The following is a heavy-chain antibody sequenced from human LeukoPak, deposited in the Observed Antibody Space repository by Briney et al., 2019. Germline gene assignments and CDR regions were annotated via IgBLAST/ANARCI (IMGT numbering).Heavy chain of an antibody. Sequence: ASVPVSCMASVYTFPNYDINWVRQATGQGREWMGWMNPNCGNTGFAQKFQGRVTMTRKTYIITAYMELSSLLSEDTAVYYCTRGLRYSGYHFLIDYWGEGTLVSVSS. CDR1: VYTFPNYD. J-gene: IGHJ4*02. CDR3: TRGLRYSGYHFLIDY. D-gene: IGHD5-12*01. CDR2: MNPNCGNT. V-gene: IGHV1-8*01.